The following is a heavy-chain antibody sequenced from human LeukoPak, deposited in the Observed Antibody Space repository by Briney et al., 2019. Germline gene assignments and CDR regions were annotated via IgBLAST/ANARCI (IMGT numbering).Heavy chain of an antibody. Sequence: GRSLRLSCAVSGFTFSSYVMHWVRQAPGKGLEWVAVIGNEGRNEFYSDSVKGRFTISRDNSGNTLHLQMNSLRAEDTAVYYCARDWGSDWCFFDSWGQETLVTVSS. V-gene: IGHV3-33*01. CDR1: GFTFSSYV. CDR3: ARDWGSDWCFFDS. CDR2: IGNEGRNE. D-gene: IGHD6-19*01. J-gene: IGHJ4*02.